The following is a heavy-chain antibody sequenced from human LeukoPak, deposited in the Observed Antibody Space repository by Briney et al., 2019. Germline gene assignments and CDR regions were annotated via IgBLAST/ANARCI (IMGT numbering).Heavy chain of an antibody. CDR2: IYPGDSDT. J-gene: IGHJ4*02. V-gene: IGHV5-51*01. CDR3: ARLRRLYRSSSGDFDY. CDR1: GYSFTSYW. Sequence: GESLKISCKGSGYSFTSYWIGWVRQMPGKGLEWMGIIYPGDSDTRYSPSFQGQVTISADKSISTAYLQWSSLEASDTAVYYCARLRRLYRSSSGDFDYWGQGTLVTVSA. D-gene: IGHD6-6*01.